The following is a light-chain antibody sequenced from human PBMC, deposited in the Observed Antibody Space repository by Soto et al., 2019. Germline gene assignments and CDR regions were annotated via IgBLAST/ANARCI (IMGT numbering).Light chain of an antibody. J-gene: IGLJ2*01. V-gene: IGLV2-23*01. CDR1: SSDVGSHNL. CDR3: CSYAGSSTLV. CDR2: EGS. Sequence: QSALTQPASVSGSPGQSITISCTGTSSDVGSHNLVSWYEQHPGKGPKLMIYEGSKRPSGVSNRFSGSKSGNTASLTISGLQAEDEADYYCCSYAGSSTLVFGGGTKVTVL.